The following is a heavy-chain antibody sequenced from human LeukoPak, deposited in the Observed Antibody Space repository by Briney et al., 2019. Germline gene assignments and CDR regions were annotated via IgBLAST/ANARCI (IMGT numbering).Heavy chain of an antibody. CDR2: IRKKADGGTP. V-gene: IGHV3-49*03. D-gene: IGHD1-26*01. CDR3: TKDPPTRY. Sequence: PGRSLRLSCTASGFTFGDYTITWIRQAPGKGLEWVGFIRKKADGGTPEYAASVKGRFIISRDDSKSIAYLQMNSLKTDDTAVYYCTKDPPTRYWGQGTLVSVS. J-gene: IGHJ4*02. CDR1: GFTFGDYT.